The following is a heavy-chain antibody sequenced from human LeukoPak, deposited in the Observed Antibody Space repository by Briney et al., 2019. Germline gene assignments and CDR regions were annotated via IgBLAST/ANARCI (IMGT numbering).Heavy chain of an antibody. CDR3: ARDAHGGNFRAEYFQH. CDR1: GFTFSSYA. D-gene: IGHD4-23*01. J-gene: IGHJ1*01. Sequence: PGGPLRLSCAASGFTFSSYAMHWVRQAPGKGLEWVAVISYDGSNKYYADSVKGRFTISRDNSKNTLYLQMNSLRAEDTAVYYCARDAHGGNFRAEYFQHWGQGTLVTVSS. CDR2: ISYDGSNK. V-gene: IGHV3-30-3*01.